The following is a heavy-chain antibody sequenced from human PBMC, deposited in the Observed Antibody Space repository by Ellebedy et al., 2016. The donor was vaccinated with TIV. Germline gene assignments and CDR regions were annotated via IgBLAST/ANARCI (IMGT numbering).Heavy chain of an antibody. V-gene: IGHV3-30*02. CDR3: AKDQSAYCGGDCPEGY. J-gene: IGHJ4*02. CDR1: GFTFSSYG. D-gene: IGHD2-21*02. Sequence: GESLKISCAASGFTFSSYGMHWVRQAPGKGLEWVAFIRYDGSNKYYADSVKGRFTISRDNSKNTLYLQMNSLRAEDTAVYYCAKDQSAYCGGDCPEGYWGQGTLVTVSS. CDR2: IRYDGSNK.